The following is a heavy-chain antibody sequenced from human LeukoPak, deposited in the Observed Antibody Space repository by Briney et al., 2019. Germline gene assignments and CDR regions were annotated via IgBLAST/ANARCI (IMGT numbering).Heavy chain of an antibody. CDR2: IYPGDSDT. CDR3: ARSPKNVAYNSGLDYFDF. Sequence: GESLKISCKGSGYSFTGYWIGWVRQMPGKGLEWMGIIYPGDSDTRYSPSFQGQVTISADKSISTAYLQWSSLKASDTAMFYCARSPKNVAYNSGLDYFDFWGQGTLVTVSS. D-gene: IGHD5-12*01. CDR1: GYSFTGYW. J-gene: IGHJ4*02. V-gene: IGHV5-51*01.